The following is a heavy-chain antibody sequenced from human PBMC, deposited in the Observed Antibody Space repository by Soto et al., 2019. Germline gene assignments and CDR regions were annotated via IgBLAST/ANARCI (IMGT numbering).Heavy chain of an antibody. CDR2: IYYSGST. V-gene: IGHV4-39*07. CDR3: ARDLAGYQEGVFDY. CDR1: GGSISSSSYY. D-gene: IGHD2-2*01. J-gene: IGHJ4*02. Sequence: SETLSLTCTVSGGSISSSSYYWGWIRQPPGKGLEWIGSIYYSGSTYHKPSLKSRVTISIDTSKNQFSLKLRSVTAADTAVYYCARDLAGYQEGVFDYWGQGTLVTVSS.